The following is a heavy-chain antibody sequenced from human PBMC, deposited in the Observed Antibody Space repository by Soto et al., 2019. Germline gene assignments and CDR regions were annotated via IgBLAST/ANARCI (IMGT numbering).Heavy chain of an antibody. Sequence: SETLSLTCTVSGGSISSYYWNWIRQSPGKGLEWIGYMYYSGSTKYNPSLKSRVTISLDTSKNQFSLKLSSVTAADTAVYYCARHDTQRGSYRYTLFGYWGQGTLVTVSS. D-gene: IGHD3-16*02. CDR2: MYYSGST. V-gene: IGHV4-59*08. CDR3: ARHDTQRGSYRYTLFGY. J-gene: IGHJ4*02. CDR1: GGSISSYY.